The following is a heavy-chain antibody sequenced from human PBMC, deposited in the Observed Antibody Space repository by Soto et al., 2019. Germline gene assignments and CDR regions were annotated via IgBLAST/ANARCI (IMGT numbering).Heavy chain of an antibody. V-gene: IGHV4-31*03. D-gene: IGHD1-20*01. CDR3: ARIGGINWFDP. J-gene: IGHJ5*02. CDR1: GGSISSGGYY. Sequence: QVQLQESGPGLVKPSQTLSLTCTVSGGSISSGGYYWSWIRQRPGKGLEWIGYIYYSGNTYYNPSLKSRDNISVDKSKNQCAPKLSSVTATDTDVYYCARIGGINWFDPWGQGTLVTVSS. CDR2: IYYSGNT.